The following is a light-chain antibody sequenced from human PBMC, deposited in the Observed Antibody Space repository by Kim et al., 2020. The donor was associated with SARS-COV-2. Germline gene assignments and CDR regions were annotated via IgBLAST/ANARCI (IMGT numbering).Light chain of an antibody. CDR3: QKYDSVPDT. CDR2: AAS. V-gene: IGKV1-27*01. CDR1: QGIRDS. Sequence: DIQMTQSPSSLSASVGDRVTISCRASQGIRDSLAWYQQKPGRVPKLLIFAASTLQPGVPSRFSGSGYGTDFTLTISSLQPEDFATYYCQKYDSVPDTFGQGTKLEI. J-gene: IGKJ2*01.